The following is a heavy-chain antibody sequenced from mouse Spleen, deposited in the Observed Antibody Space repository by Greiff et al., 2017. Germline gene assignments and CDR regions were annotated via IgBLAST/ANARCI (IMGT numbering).Heavy chain of an antibody. D-gene: IGHD1-1*01. CDR2: ISSGGSYT. CDR3: ARLRTDYAMDY. CDR1: GFTFSSYA. V-gene: IGHV5-9-3*01. J-gene: IGHJ4*01. Sequence: EVQVVESGGGLVKPGGSLKLSCAASGFTFSSYAMSWVRPTPEKRLEWVATISSGGSYTYYPDSVKGRFTISRDNAKNTLYLQMSSLRSEDTAMYYCARLRTDYAMDYWGQGTSVTVSS.